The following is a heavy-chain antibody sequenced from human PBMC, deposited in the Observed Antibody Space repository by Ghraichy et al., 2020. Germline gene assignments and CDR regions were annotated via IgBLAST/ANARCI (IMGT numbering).Heavy chain of an antibody. Sequence: GGSLRLSCAASGFTFGRYWMTWVRQAPGKGLECVANIKHDGSEKYYVDPVKGRFTISRDNAKNSLYLQMNSLGAEDTAVYYCARDLWVTAPGIWGQGTMVTVSS. CDR2: IKHDGSEK. CDR3: ARDLWVTAPGI. D-gene: IGHD2-21*02. CDR1: GFTFGRYW. V-gene: IGHV3-7*01. J-gene: IGHJ3*02.